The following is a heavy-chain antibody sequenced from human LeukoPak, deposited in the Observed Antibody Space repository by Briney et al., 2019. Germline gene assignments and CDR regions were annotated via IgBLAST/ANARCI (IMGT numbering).Heavy chain of an antibody. CDR2: IIPIFGTA. CDR1: GGTFSSYA. D-gene: IGHD2-8*01. Sequence: SVKVSCKASGGTFSSYAISWVRQAPGQGLEWMGGIIPIFGTANYAQNFQGRVTITADKYTSTGYMELSSLRSEDTAVYFCARVSQTPPGMTPTNGPLENWGQGTLVTVSS. V-gene: IGHV1-69*06. CDR3: ARVSQTPPGMTPTNGPLEN. J-gene: IGHJ4*02.